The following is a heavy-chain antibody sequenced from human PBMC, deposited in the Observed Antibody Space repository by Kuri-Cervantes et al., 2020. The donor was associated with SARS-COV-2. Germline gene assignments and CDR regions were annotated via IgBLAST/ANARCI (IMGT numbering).Heavy chain of an antibody. CDR3: ASMVRGNYGMDV. CDR1: GFTFSSYS. J-gene: IGHJ6*02. CDR2: ISSSSSTI. D-gene: IGHD3-10*01. V-gene: IGHV3-48*01. Sequence: GGSLRLSCAASGFTFSSYSMNWVRQAPGKGLEWVSYISSSSSTIYYADSVKGRFTISRDNSKNTLYLQMNSLRAEDTAVYYCASMVRGNYGMDVWGQGTTVTVSS.